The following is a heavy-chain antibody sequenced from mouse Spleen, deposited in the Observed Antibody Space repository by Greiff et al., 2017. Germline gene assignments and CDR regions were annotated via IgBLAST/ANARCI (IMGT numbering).Heavy chain of an antibody. Sequence: VQLQQSGAELAKPGASVKMSCKASGYTFTSYWMHWVKQRPGQGLEWIGYINPSTGYTEYNQKFKDKATLTADKSSSTAYMQLSSLTSEDSAVYYCARGLRLPTYWGQGTLVTVSA. CDR1: GYTFTSYW. CDR3: ARGLRLPTY. V-gene: IGHV1-7*01. J-gene: IGHJ3*01. D-gene: IGHD1-2*01. CDR2: INPSTGYT.